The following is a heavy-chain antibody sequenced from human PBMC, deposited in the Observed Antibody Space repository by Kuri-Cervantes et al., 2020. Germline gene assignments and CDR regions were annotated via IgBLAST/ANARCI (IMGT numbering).Heavy chain of an antibody. J-gene: IGHJ4*02. V-gene: IGHV3-23*05. CDR1: GFTFSSYG. Sequence: GESLKIHCVASGFTFSSYGMAWVRQAPEKGLEWVSGIYYSGTNTYYAESVKGRFTISRDQSKSTLYLQMNSLRDEDTAIYYCAKGERQWLDSYFDSWGQGTLVTVSS. CDR3: AKGERQWLDSYFDS. CDR2: IYYSGTNT. D-gene: IGHD6-19*01.